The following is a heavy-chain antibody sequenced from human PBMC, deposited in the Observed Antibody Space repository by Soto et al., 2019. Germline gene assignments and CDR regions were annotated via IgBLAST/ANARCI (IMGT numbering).Heavy chain of an antibody. Sequence: SVKVSCRASGYTFTGYYMHWVRQAPGQGLEWMGWINPNSGGTNYAQKFQGWVTMTRDTSISTAYMELSRLRSDDTAVYYCARDPTDTAMVTSYYYYGMDVWGQGTTVTVSS. V-gene: IGHV1-2*04. CDR2: INPNSGGT. D-gene: IGHD5-18*01. CDR1: GYTFTGYY. CDR3: ARDPTDTAMVTSYYYYGMDV. J-gene: IGHJ6*02.